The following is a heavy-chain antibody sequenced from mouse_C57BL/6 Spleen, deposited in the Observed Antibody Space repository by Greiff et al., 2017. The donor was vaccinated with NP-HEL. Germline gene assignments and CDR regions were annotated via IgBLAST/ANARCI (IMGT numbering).Heavy chain of an antibody. CDR2: INPYNGGT. D-gene: IGHD2-12*01. CDR3: ASSLYERRAMDY. V-gene: IGHV1-19*01. J-gene: IGHJ4*01. CDR1: GYTFTDYY. Sequence: VQLQQSGPVLVKPGASVKMSCKASGYTFTDYYMNWVKQSHGKSLEWIGVINPYNGGTSYNQKFKGKATLTVDKSSSTAYMELNSLTSEDSAVYYCASSLYERRAMDYWGQGTSVTVSS.